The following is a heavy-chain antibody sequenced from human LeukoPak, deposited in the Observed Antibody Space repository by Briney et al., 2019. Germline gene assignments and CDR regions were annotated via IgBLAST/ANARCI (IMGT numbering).Heavy chain of an antibody. V-gene: IGHV4-4*07. D-gene: IGHD2-15*01. J-gene: IGHJ3*02. CDR1: GGSISNYY. CDR2: KYARGSS. Sequence: PSETLSLTCTVSGGSISNYYWSWIRQPAGKGLEWIGRKYARGSSNYNPPVQSRVTMSVDTSKNQFSLELRSVTAADTAVYYCARGRYCSADICTGGDSFDIWGQGTMVSVSP. CDR3: ARGRYCSADICTGGDSFDI.